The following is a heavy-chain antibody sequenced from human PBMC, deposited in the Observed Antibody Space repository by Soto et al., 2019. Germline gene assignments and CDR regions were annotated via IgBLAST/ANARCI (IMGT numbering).Heavy chain of an antibody. J-gene: IGHJ4*02. Sequence: EVQLVESGGGLVKPGGSLRLSCAASGFTFSSYSMNWVRQAPGKGLEWVSSISSSSSYIYYADSVKGRFTISRDNAKNSLYLQLNSLRAEDTAVYYCPRDGADCSSTSCSCDYWGRGSLVTVSS. V-gene: IGHV3-21*01. CDR2: ISSSSSYI. D-gene: IGHD2-2*01. CDR3: PRDGADCSSTSCSCDY. CDR1: GFTFSSYS.